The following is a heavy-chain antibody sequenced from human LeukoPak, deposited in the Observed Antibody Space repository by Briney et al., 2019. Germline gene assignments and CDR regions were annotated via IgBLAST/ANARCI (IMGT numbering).Heavy chain of an antibody. J-gene: IGHJ6*02. D-gene: IGHD5-12*01. CDR3: ANIVATSINYGMDV. Sequence: GGSLRLSSAASGCTFSSYGRHWVRQAPGKGLEWVAFIRYDGSNKYYADSVEGRFTISRDNSKNTLYLQMNSLRAEDTAVYYCANIVATSINYGMDVWGQGTTVTVSS. V-gene: IGHV3-30*02. CDR2: IRYDGSNK. CDR1: GCTFSSYG.